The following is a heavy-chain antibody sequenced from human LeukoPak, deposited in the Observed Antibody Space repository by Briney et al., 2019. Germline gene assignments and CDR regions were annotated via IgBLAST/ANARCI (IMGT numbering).Heavy chain of an antibody. CDR1: GFTFSSYN. D-gene: IGHD2-8*01. CDR2: VSNSGDYI. CDR3: ARALIGYYFDY. Sequence: GGSLRLSCAASGFTFSSYNINWVRQAPGKWLEWVSSVSNSGDYIHYADSVKGRFTISRDNSKNSLYLQMNSLRAEDTAVYYCARALIGYYFDYWGQGTLVTVSS. J-gene: IGHJ4*02. V-gene: IGHV3-21*06.